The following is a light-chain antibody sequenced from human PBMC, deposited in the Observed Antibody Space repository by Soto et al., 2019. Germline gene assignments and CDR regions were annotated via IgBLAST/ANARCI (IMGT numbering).Light chain of an antibody. CDR2: GNS. CDR3: QSYDIRVRVV. V-gene: IGLV1-40*01. Sequence: QSVLTQPPSVSGAPGQRVTISCTGSSSNIGAGYNVHWYQQLPGTAPKLLIYGNSNRPSGVPDRFSGSKSGTSASLAITGLKAEDEADYYCQSYDIRVRVVFGGGTKLTVL. CDR1: SSNIGAGYN. J-gene: IGLJ2*01.